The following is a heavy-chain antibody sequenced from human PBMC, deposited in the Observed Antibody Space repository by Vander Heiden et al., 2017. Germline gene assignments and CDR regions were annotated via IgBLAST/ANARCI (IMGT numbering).Heavy chain of an antibody. CDR1: GYTFTRYD. Sequence: QVQLVQSGAEVKKPGASVKVACKASGYTFTRYDMHWVRQAPGQGLEWMGWMNPSNENTGYAQNFQGRVTMTRDTSISTAYMELSSLRSEDTAVYYCARAGCSSTSCHTWFDPWGQGTLVTVSS. CDR3: ARAGCSSTSCHTWFDP. CDR2: MNPSNENT. D-gene: IGHD2-2*01. V-gene: IGHV1-8*01. J-gene: IGHJ5*02.